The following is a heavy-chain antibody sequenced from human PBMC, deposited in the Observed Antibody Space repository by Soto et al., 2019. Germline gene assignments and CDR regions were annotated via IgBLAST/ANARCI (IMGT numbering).Heavy chain of an antibody. Sequence: GGSLRLSCVISGFTVSSSAMTWVRQAPGKGLEWVSTLSAGGSTYFAASVKGRFTISRNSSANTLYLQMGSLKAEDTAVYYCAREDSIIIPAVSDFWGQGTLVTVSS. CDR3: AREDSIIIPAVSDF. V-gene: IGHV3-23*01. D-gene: IGHD2-2*01. CDR1: GFTVSSSA. CDR2: LSAGGST. J-gene: IGHJ4*02.